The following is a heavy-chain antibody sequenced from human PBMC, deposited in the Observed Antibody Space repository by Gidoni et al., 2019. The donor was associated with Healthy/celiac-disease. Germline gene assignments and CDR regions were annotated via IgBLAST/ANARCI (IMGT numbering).Heavy chain of an antibody. V-gene: IGHV3-23*04. D-gene: IGHD5-12*01. J-gene: IGHJ4*02. CDR2: ISGSGGST. CDR3: ANGEAYSGYDFNFWGPNFDY. Sequence: EVQLVESGGGLVQPGGSLRLSCAASGFTFSSYAMSWVRQAPGKGLEWVSAISGSGGSTYYADSVKGRFTISRDNSKNTLYLQMNSLRAEDTAVYYCANGEAYSGYDFNFWGPNFDYWGQGTLVTVSS. CDR1: GFTFSSYA.